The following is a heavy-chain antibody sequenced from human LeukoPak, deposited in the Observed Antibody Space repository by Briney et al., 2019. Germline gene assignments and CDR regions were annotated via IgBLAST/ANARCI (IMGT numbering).Heavy chain of an antibody. V-gene: IGHV3-23*01. Sequence: GGSLRLSCAPSGFTFSSYAMSWVRQAPGKGLEWVSGISGSGSITYYADSVKGRFTISRDNSKNTLYLQMNSLRAEDTAVYYCAKDLYGDYDNDYWGQGTLVTVSS. D-gene: IGHD4-17*01. CDR2: ISGSGSIT. J-gene: IGHJ4*02. CDR3: AKDLYGDYDNDY. CDR1: GFTFSSYA.